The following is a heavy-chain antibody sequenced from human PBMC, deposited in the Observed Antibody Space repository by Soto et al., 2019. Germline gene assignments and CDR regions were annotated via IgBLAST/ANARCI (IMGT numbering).Heavy chain of an antibody. Sequence: GGSLRLSCAASGFTFSSYGMHWVRQAPGKGLEWVAVISYDGSNKYYADSVKGRFTISRDNSKNTLYLQMNSLRAEDTAVYYCAKIVVVPAATTNDDYWGQGTLVTVSS. J-gene: IGHJ4*02. V-gene: IGHV3-30*18. CDR1: GFTFSSYG. D-gene: IGHD2-2*01. CDR3: AKIVVVPAATTNDDY. CDR2: ISYDGSNK.